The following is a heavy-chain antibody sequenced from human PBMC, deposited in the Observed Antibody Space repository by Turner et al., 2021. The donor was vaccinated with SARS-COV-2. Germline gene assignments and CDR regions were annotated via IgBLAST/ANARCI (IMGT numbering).Heavy chain of an antibody. D-gene: IGHD3-10*01. Sequence: QVLLQASGPGLVKPSETLSLTCTVSGASISSYYWAWIRQPPGKRLEWIGYIYYRGSTNYNPSLKSRVTISVDTSKNQFSLKLTSLTAADTAVYFRARELTNNWFDPWGQGTLVAVSS. J-gene: IGHJ5*02. CDR3: ARELTNNWFDP. V-gene: IGHV4-59*01. CDR2: IYYRGST. CDR1: GASISSYY.